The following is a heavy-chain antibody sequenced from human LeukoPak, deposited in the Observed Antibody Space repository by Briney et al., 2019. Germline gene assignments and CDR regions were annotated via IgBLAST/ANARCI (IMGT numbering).Heavy chain of an antibody. CDR1: GGSLSTYY. J-gene: IGHJ6*03. CDR2: IYYDGST. CDR3: AREGRYRYGYNEYHLYMDI. D-gene: IGHD5-18*01. Sequence: SETLSLTCTVSGGSLSTYYWSWIRQSPGKGLEWIGYIYYDGSTNYNPSLKSRVTISVDTSKNQFSLKLSSVTAAETAVYYCAREGRYRYGYNEYHLYMDIWGKGTTVTVSS. V-gene: IGHV4-59*12.